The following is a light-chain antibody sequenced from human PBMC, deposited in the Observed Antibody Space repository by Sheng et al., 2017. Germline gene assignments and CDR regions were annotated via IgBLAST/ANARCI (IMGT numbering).Light chain of an antibody. V-gene: IGKV1-16*01. Sequence: DIQMTQSPPSLSASLGDRITITCRASQAIGSYLAWFQQRPGKAPKSLIFSTSTLQTGVPSRFSGSGSETDFTLTISSLHPEDSASYYCQQYDKYPYTFGQGTNLEIK. J-gene: IGKJ2*01. CDR2: STS. CDR1: QAIGSY. CDR3: QQYDKYPYT.